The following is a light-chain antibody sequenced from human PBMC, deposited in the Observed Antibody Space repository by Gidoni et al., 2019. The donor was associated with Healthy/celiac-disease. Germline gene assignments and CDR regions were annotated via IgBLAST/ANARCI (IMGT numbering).Light chain of an antibody. V-gene: IGKV1-5*01. CDR2: DAS. CDR1: QSISSW. CDR3: KQYNSYSRT. Sequence: DIHMTQSPSTLSASVGDRVTITCRASQSISSWVAWYPQKQGKAPNLLIYDASSLESGVQSRVRGSGSGTEFTLNISSLQPDDFATYYCKQYNSYSRTFGQGTKVEIK. J-gene: IGKJ1*01.